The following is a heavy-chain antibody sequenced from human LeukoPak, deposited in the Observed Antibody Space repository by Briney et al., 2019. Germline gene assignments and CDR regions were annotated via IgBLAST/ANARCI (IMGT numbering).Heavy chain of an antibody. V-gene: IGHV3-30*03. Sequence: PGGSLRLSCAASGFTFSSYGIHWVRQAPGKGLEWVAVISYDGSNKYYADSVKGRFTISRDNAKNSLFLQMNSLRAEDTAVYYCARVLRYCSGGNCYSGGLGYMDVWGKGTTVTISS. CDR2: ISYDGSNK. CDR1: GFTFSSYG. CDR3: ARVLRYCSGGNCYSGGLGYMDV. J-gene: IGHJ6*03. D-gene: IGHD2-15*01.